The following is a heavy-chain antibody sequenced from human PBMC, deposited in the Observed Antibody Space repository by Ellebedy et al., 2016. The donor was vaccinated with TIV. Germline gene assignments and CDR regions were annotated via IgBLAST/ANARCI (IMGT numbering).Heavy chain of an antibody. Sequence: GESLKISCAGSGFIFGNYGMHWVRQAPGKGLEWVAVISYDTRNKYYADSVKGRFTISRDNSNNLMYLQMNSLNSEDTAVYYCAKNANFGGTNWGQGTLVTVSS. CDR1: GFIFGNYG. V-gene: IGHV3-30*18. CDR3: AKNANFGGTN. J-gene: IGHJ4*02. D-gene: IGHD4-23*01. CDR2: ISYDTRNK.